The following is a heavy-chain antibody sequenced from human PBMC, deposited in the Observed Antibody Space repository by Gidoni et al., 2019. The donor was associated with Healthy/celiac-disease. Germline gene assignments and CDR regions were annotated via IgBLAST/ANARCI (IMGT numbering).Heavy chain of an antibody. CDR1: GFTLSSYS. CDR3: AAPEHGDYVPFDY. CDR2: ISSSSSYI. J-gene: IGHJ4*02. V-gene: IGHV3-21*01. Sequence: EVQLVESGGGLVKTGGSLRISCAASGFTLSSYSMNWVRQAPGKGLEWVSSISSSSSYIYYADSVKGRFTISRDNAKNSLYLQMNSLRAEDTAVYYCAAPEHGDYVPFDYWGQGTLVTVSS. D-gene: IGHD4-17*01.